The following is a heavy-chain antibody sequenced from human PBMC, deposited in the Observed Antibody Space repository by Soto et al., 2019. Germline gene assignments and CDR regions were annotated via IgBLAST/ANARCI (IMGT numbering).Heavy chain of an antibody. V-gene: IGHV1-18*01. Sequence: ASVKVSCNASGYTFTSDGISWVRQAPGQGLEWMGWISVYNGNTNYAQNLQGRVTMTTDTSTSTAYMELRSLRSDDTAVYYCARGPPPYCSGGSCYPNYFDHWGQGTLVTVSS. J-gene: IGHJ4*02. D-gene: IGHD2-15*01. CDR3: ARGPPPYCSGGSCYPNYFDH. CDR1: GYTFTSDG. CDR2: ISVYNGNT.